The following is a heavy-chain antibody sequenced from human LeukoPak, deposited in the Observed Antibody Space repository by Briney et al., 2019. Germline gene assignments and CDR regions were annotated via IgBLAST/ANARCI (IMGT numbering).Heavy chain of an antibody. J-gene: IGHJ3*02. CDR1: GFTFSSYA. V-gene: IGHV3-30-3*01. CDR2: ISYDGSNK. Sequence: GGSLRLSCAASGFTFSSYAMHWVRQAPGKGLEWVAVISYDGSNKYYADSVKGRFTISRDNSKNTLYLQMNSLRAEDTAVYYCARDSVPGLRGDGAAFDIWGQGTMVTVSS. D-gene: IGHD4/OR15-4a*01. CDR3: ARDSVPGLRGDGAAFDI.